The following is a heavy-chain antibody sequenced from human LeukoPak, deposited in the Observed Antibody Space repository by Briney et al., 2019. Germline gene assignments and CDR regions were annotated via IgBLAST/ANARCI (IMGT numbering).Heavy chain of an antibody. CDR1: GFTFSSYS. J-gene: IGHJ5*02. CDR3: ARDPGRITIRFDP. CDR2: ISSSSSYI. Sequence: PGGSLRLSCAASGFTFSSYSMNWVRQAPGKGLEWVSSISSSSSYIYYADSVEGRFTISRDNAKNSLYLQMNSLRAEDTAVYYCARDPGRITIRFDPWGQGTLVTVSS. V-gene: IGHV3-21*01. D-gene: IGHD3-10*01.